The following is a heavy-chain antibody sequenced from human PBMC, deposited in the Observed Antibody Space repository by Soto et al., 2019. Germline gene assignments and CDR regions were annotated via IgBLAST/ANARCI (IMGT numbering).Heavy chain of an antibody. CDR2: IIPIFGTA. J-gene: IGHJ6*02. D-gene: IGHD1-26*01. V-gene: IGHV1-69*01. CDR3: ARGAVDGVGSYYYYDLDV. Sequence: QVQLVQSGAEVKKPGSSVKVSCKASGGTFSNYAINWVRQAPGQGLEWMGGIIPIFGTANYAQKFQGRVTITADESTSTAYMELSSLRSEDTAVYYCARGAVDGVGSYYYYDLDVWGQGTTVTVSS. CDR1: GGTFSNYA.